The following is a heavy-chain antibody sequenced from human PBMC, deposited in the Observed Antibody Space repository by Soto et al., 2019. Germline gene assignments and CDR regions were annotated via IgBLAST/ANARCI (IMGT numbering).Heavy chain of an antibody. V-gene: IGHV4-31*03. D-gene: IGHD6-19*01. CDR2: IYYSGST. J-gene: IGHJ4*02. CDR3: ARANPGYSSGWSSYYFDY. CDR1: GGSISSGGYY. Sequence: SETLSLTCTVSGGSISSGGYYWSWIRQHPGKGLEWIGYIYYSGSTYYNPSLKSRVTISVDTSKNQFSLKLSSVTAADTAVYYCARANPGYSSGWSSYYFDYWGQGTLVTVSS.